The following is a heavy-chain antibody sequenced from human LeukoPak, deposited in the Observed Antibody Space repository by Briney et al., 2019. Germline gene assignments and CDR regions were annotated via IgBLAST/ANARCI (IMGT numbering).Heavy chain of an antibody. CDR3: ARGRQDVTMIVVVMTAVSYYLDV. Sequence: SETLSLTCAVYGGSFSVYYWTWIRQTPEKGREWIGEINPSGSTNYNPSLKSRVTISVDTSKNQFSLKLSSVTAADTAVYYCARGRQDVTMIVVVMTAVSYYLDVWGKGTTVTVS. J-gene: IGHJ6*03. V-gene: IGHV4-34*01. CDR2: INPSGST. D-gene: IGHD3-22*01. CDR1: GGSFSVYY.